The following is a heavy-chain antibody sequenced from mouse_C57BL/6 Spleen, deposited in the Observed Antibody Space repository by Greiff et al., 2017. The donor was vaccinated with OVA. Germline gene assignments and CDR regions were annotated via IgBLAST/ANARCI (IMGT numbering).Heavy chain of an antibody. V-gene: IGHV1-82*01. CDR2: IYPGDGDT. D-gene: IGHD2-12*01. J-gene: IGHJ4*01. Sequence: VQLQQSGPELVKPGASVKISCKASGYAFSSSWMNWVKQRPGKGLEWIGRIYPGDGDTNYNGKFKGKATLTADKSSSTAYMQLSSLTSEDSAVYFCARNPYSSYAMDYWGQGTSVTVSS. CDR1: GYAFSSSW. CDR3: ARNPYSSYAMDY.